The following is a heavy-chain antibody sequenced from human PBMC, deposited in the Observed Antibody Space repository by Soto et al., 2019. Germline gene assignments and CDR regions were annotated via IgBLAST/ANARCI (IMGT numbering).Heavy chain of an antibody. D-gene: IGHD4-17*01. CDR3: VSQRTTVLTQAYFDY. J-gene: IGHJ4*02. CDR2: VYYRGRS. CDR1: VGSFSGYY. V-gene: IGHV4-34*01. Sequence: SETLSLTCAVYVGSFSGYYWSWIRQPPGKGLEWIGSVYYRGRSYSKSSVKSRVTISVDTSKNQFSLNFNSVTASDTALYYCVSQRTTVLTQAYFDYWGPGALVTVSS.